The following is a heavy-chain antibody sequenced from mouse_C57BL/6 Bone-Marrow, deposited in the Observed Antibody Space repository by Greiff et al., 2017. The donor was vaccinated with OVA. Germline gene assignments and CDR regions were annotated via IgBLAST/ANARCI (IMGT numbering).Heavy chain of an antibody. J-gene: IGHJ4*01. Sequence: EVNLVESGGGLVKPGGSLKLSCAASGFTFSDYGMHWVRQAPEKGLEWVAYISSGSSTTYYADTVKGRFTISRDNAKNTLFLQMTSLRSEDTAMYYCARIYYGGDYWGQGTSVTVSS. CDR2: ISSGSSTT. V-gene: IGHV5-17*01. CDR1: GFTFSDYG. CDR3: ARIYYGGDY. D-gene: IGHD2-1*01.